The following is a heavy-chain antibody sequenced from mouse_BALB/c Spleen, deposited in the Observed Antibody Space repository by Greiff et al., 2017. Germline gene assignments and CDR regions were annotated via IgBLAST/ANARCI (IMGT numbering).Heavy chain of an antibody. D-gene: IGHD2-10*01. CDR1: GFNIKDTY. Sequence: EVQRVEESGAELVKPGASVKLSCTASGFNIKDTYMHWVKQRPEQGLEWIGRIDPANGNTKYDPKFQGKATITADTSSNTAYLQLSSLTSEDTAVYYCARPYYGNYGAMDYWGQGTSVTVSS. CDR2: IDPANGNT. CDR3: ARPYYGNYGAMDY. J-gene: IGHJ4*01. V-gene: IGHV14-3*02.